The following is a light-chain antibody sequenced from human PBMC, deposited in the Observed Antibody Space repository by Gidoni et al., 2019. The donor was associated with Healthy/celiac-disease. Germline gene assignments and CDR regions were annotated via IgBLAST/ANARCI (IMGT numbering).Light chain of an antibody. J-gene: IGKJ4*01. CDR2: DAS. Sequence: EFVLTQSPATLSFSPGERATLSCRASQSVSSYLAWYQQKPGQAPRLLIYDASNRATGIPARFSGSGSGTDFTLTISSLEPEDFAVYYCQQRSNWPLTFXGXTKVXIK. CDR1: QSVSSY. CDR3: QQRSNWPLT. V-gene: IGKV3-11*01.